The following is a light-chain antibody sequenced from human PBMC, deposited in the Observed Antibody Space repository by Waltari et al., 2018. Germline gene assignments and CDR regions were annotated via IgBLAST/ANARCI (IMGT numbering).Light chain of an antibody. CDR2: AAS. V-gene: IGKV1-39*01. Sequence: DIQMTHSPSSLSASVGDRVTITCRASQRISSYLNWYQQKPGKAPKLLIYAASSLQSGVPERFSGSGSGTDFTLTISSLQPEDFATYYCQQSYSTLRTFGPGTKVDIK. CDR1: QRISSY. J-gene: IGKJ3*01. CDR3: QQSYSTLRT.